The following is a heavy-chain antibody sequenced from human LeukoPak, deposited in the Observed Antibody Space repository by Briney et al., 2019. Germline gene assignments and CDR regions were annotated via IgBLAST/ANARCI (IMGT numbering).Heavy chain of an antibody. D-gene: IGHD3-9*01. Sequence: PGGSLRLSCEASGFTFDDYGMSWVRQGPGKGLEWVSGINWNGGSTGYSDSVKGRFTISRGNAKNSLYLQMNSLRAEDTALYYCAREYFETPNQLDYWGQGALVTVSS. CDR3: AREYFETPNQLDY. V-gene: IGHV3-20*04. J-gene: IGHJ4*02. CDR1: GFTFDDYG. CDR2: INWNGGST.